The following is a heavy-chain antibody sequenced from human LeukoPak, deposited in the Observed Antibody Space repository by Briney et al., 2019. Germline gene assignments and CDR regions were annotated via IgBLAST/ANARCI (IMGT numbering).Heavy chain of an antibody. V-gene: IGHV4-34*01. J-gene: IGHJ4*02. CDR2: INHSGST. Sequence: SETLSLTCAVYGGSFSGYYWSWIRQPPGKGLEWIGEINHSGSTNYNPSLKSRVTISEDTSKNQFSLKLSSVTAADTAVYYCARGRLPSTYYYDSSGYYSDYWGQGTLVTVSS. CDR3: ARGRLPSTYYYDSSGYYSDY. D-gene: IGHD3-22*01. CDR1: GGSFSGYY.